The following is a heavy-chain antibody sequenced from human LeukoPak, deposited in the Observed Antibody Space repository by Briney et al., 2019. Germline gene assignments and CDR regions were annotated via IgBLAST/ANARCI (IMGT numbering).Heavy chain of an antibody. V-gene: IGHV3-74*01. Sequence: GGSLRFSCAASGFTFSSYWMNWVRQGPGKGLVWVSRISTDGSSRSYADSVKGRFTISRDNAKSTLYLQVNSLRAEDTAVYYCAREMSVVTTEFDYWGQGTLVTVSS. CDR1: GFTFSSYW. CDR2: ISTDGSSR. J-gene: IGHJ4*02. CDR3: AREMSVVTTEFDY. D-gene: IGHD2-21*02.